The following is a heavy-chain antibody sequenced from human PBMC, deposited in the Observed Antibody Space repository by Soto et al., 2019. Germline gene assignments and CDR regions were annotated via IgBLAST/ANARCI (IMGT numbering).Heavy chain of an antibody. V-gene: IGHV4-4*02. D-gene: IGHD1-1*01. Sequence: SETLSLTCAVSGASISSSNWWSLVRQPPGKGLEWIGEVYHSGSTNYNPSLKSRVTISVDKSKNQFSLNLSSVTAADTAMYYCARGGYLLKYKWFDPWGQGTLGT. CDR3: ARGGYLLKYKWFDP. CDR2: VYHSGST. CDR1: GASISSSNW. J-gene: IGHJ5*02.